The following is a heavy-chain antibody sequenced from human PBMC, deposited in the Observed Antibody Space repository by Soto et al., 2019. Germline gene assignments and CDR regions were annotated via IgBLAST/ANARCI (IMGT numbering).Heavy chain of an antibody. J-gene: IGHJ3*02. CDR2: INHSGST. CDR3: SRNYGRGAFDI. CDR1: GGSFSGYY. D-gene: IGHD4-17*01. V-gene: IGHV4-34*01. Sequence: SETLSLTCAVYGGSFSGYYWTWIRQPPGTGLEWIGEINHSGSTNYNPSLKSRVTISVDTSKNQFSLKLSSVTAADTAVYYCSRNYGRGAFDIWGQGTMVTVSS.